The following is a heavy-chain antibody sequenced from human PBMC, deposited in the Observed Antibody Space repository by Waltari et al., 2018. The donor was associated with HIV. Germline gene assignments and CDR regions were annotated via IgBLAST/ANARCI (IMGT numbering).Heavy chain of an antibody. CDR2: IKQDGSGK. J-gene: IGHJ4*02. CDR3: ATEMGATNF. V-gene: IGHV3-7*01. CDR1: GLTFSSYW. Sequence: EVQLVESGGGLVQPGGSLRISCAVSGLTFSSYWMSWVRHTPGEGLEWVANIKQDGSGKYYVDSVKGRFISARDNAKNSLYLQMNSLRAEDTAVYYCATEMGATNFWGQGALVTVSS. D-gene: IGHD1-26*01.